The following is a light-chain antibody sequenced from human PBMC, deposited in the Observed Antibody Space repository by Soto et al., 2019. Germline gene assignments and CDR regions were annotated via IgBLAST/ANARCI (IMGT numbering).Light chain of an antibody. CDR1: QSVSSN. J-gene: IGKJ1*01. V-gene: IGKV3-15*01. CDR2: GAS. Sequence: QSVAALSVKTEERATLSCRASQSVSSNLAWYQQKPGQAPRLLIYGASTRATGIPARFSGSGSGTEFTLTISCLEPEDFAVYYCQQYFLSGPFGQRT. CDR3: QQYFLSGP.